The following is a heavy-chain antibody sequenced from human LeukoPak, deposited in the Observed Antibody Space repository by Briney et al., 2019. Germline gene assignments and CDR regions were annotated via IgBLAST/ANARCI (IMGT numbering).Heavy chain of an antibody. CDR2: IRSSGSTI. CDR3: AKSVMDIVVVVADYYYYYMDV. CDR1: GFTFSSYE. J-gene: IGHJ6*03. Sequence: GGSLRLSCAASGFTFSSYEMNWVRQAPGKGLEWVSYIRSSGSTIYYADSVKGRFTISRDNAKNSLYLQMNSLRAEDTAVYYCAKSVMDIVVVVADYYYYYMDVWGKGTTVTISS. D-gene: IGHD2-15*01. V-gene: IGHV3-48*03.